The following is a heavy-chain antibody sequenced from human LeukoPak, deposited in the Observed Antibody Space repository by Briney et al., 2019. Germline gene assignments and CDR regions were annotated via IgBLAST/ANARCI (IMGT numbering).Heavy chain of an antibody. J-gene: IGHJ1*01. Sequence: ASVKVSCKASGYTFTSYYIHWVRQAPGQGLERMGIINPSGGSTSYPQKFQDRVTMTRDTSTSTVYMELSSLKSDDTAIYYCARGVFGELEKLMFQHWGQGTRVTVFS. V-gene: IGHV1-46*01. CDR3: ARGVFGELEKLMFQH. D-gene: IGHD3-10*02. CDR2: INPSGGST. CDR1: GYTFTSYY.